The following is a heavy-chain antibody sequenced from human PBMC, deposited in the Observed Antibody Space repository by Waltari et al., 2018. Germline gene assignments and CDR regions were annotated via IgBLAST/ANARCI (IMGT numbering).Heavy chain of an antibody. Sequence: QVQLVQSGAEVTKPGASGTADCMPSGYDFTSYGIRWVRQAAAQGLEWMGWISAYNCNTNYAQKLQSRVTMTTEASSSTAYLLLRSLRADDTSVYYWATSVGYCSGGSCYSGDIWGQGTMVTVSS. CDR1: GYDFTSYG. CDR2: ISAYNCNT. CDR3: ATSVGYCSGGSCYSGDI. D-gene: IGHD2-15*01. V-gene: IGHV1-18*01. J-gene: IGHJ3*02.